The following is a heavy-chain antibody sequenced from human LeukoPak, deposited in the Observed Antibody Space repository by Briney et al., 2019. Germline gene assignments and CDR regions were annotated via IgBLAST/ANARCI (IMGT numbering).Heavy chain of an antibody. Sequence: ASVKVSCKASGYTFTGYYMHWVRQAPGQGLEWMGWINPNSGGTNYAQKFQGRVTMTRDTSISTAYMELSRLRSDDTAVYYCATNRAGYSSSWYLVGAFDIWGQGTMVTVSS. V-gene: IGHV1-2*02. D-gene: IGHD6-13*01. CDR1: GYTFTGYY. CDR2: INPNSGGT. J-gene: IGHJ3*02. CDR3: ATNRAGYSSSWYLVGAFDI.